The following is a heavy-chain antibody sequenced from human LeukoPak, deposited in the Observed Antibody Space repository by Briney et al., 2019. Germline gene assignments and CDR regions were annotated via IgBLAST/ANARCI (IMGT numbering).Heavy chain of an antibody. J-gene: IGHJ5*02. V-gene: IGHV1-8*01. Sequence: ASVKVSCKASGYTFTSYDINWVRQATGQGLEWMGWMNPNSGNTGYAQKFQGRVTMTRNTSISTAYMELSSLRSEDTAVYYCARGYVGATEYWFDPWGQRTLVTVSS. CDR1: GYTFTSYD. D-gene: IGHD1-26*01. CDR2: MNPNSGNT. CDR3: ARGYVGATEYWFDP.